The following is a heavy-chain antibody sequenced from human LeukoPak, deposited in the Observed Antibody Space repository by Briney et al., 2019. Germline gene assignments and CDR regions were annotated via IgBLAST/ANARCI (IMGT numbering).Heavy chain of an antibody. CDR2: IYYTGST. CDR3: ARGGNYWPQWWFDP. V-gene: IGHV4-59*01. D-gene: IGHD1-26*01. J-gene: IGHJ5*02. CDR1: GGSFSGYY. Sequence: KASETLSLTCAVYGGSFSGYYWSWIREPPGKGLGWIGYIYYTGSTSYNPSLKSRVTMSLDASKNQFSLELNSVPPADTAVYYCARGGNYWPQWWFDPWGRGTLVSVSS.